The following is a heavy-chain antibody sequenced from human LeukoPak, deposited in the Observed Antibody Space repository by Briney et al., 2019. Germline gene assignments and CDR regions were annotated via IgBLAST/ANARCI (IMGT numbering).Heavy chain of an antibody. V-gene: IGHV3-64*01. J-gene: IGHJ4*02. D-gene: IGHD4-23*01. CDR2: ISSNGGST. CDR1: GFTFSSYA. Sequence: GGSLRLSCAASGFTFSSYAMHWVRQAPGKGLEYVSAISSNGGSTYYANSVKGRFTISRDNSKNTLYLQMGSLRAEDMAVYYCARAGNLDYWGQGTLVTVSS. CDR3: ARAGNLDY.